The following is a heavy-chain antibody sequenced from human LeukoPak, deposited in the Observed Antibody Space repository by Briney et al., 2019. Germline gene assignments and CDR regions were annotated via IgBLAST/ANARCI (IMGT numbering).Heavy chain of an antibody. CDR2: ISSSSSTI. CDR3: ARVWSSGYTKDY. D-gene: IGHD3-22*01. V-gene: IGHV3-48*04. J-gene: IGHJ4*02. Sequence: GGTLRLSCAASGFTFSSYSTDWVRQAPGKGLEWLSYISSSSSTIYYADSVKGRFTISRDNAKNSVYLQMNSLRAEDTAVYYCARVWSSGYTKDYWGQGTLVTVSS. CDR1: GFTFSSYS.